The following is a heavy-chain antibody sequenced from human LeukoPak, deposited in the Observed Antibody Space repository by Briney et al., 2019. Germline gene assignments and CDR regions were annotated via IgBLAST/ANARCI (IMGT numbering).Heavy chain of an antibody. J-gene: IGHJ4*02. CDR3: AREYCSGGTCYLPGY. V-gene: IGHV3-7*03. CDR1: GFTFSSYW. D-gene: IGHD2-15*01. CDR2: IKQDGSEK. Sequence: GGSLRLSCAASGFTFSSYWMSWVRQAPGTGLEWVANIKQDGSEKYYVDSVKGRFTFSRDNAKNSLYLQMNSLRAEDTAVYYCAREYCSGGTCYLPGYWGQGTLVTVSS.